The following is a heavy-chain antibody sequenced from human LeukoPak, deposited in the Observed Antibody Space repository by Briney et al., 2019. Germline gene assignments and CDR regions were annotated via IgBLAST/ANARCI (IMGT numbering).Heavy chain of an antibody. Sequence: ASVKVSCKVSGHPFYKYGINWVRQAPGQGLEWLGWVSVYNGNTNNVQTLQGRLTMTTDVSTSTAYMELRSLRSDGTVVYYCAGNYEGQGVVAAHWGQGTLVTVSS. D-gene: IGHD3-16*01. CDR3: AGNYEGQGVVAAH. V-gene: IGHV1-18*01. J-gene: IGHJ4*02. CDR2: VSVYNGNT. CDR1: GHPFYKYG.